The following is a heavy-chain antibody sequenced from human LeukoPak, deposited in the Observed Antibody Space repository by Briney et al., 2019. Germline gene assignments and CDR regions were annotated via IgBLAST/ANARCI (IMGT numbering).Heavy chain of an antibody. V-gene: IGHV3-11*03. CDR2: ISRSSNDT. CDR1: GFTFSDYY. D-gene: IGHD3-10*01. J-gene: IGHJ5*02. CDR3: ARLRGYGSGNYPVEP. Sequence: GGSLRLSCAASGFTFSDYYMTWIRQAPGKGLEWVSYISRSSNDTNYVDSVKGRFTISRDNAKNSLYLQMNSLRAGDMAVYYCARLRGYGSGNYPVEPWGQGTLVTVSS.